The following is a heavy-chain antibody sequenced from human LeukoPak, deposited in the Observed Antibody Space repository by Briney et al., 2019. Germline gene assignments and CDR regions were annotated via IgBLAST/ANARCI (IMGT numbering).Heavy chain of an antibody. Sequence: SGPTLVKPTQTLTLTCTFSGFSLSSSGVGVGWIRQPPGKALEWLALIYWDDDKRYSPSLKSRLTITKDTSKSQVVLTMTNMDPVDTATYYCARRPSASWYFDYWGQGTLVTVSS. V-gene: IGHV2-5*02. D-gene: IGHD6-6*01. CDR1: GFSLSSSGVG. CDR2: IYWDDDK. J-gene: IGHJ4*02. CDR3: ARRPSASWYFDY.